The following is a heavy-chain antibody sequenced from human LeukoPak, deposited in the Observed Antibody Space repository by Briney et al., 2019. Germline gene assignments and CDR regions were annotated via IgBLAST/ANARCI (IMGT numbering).Heavy chain of an antibody. CDR1: GCSFATYW. Sequence: KSGESLKISCKGSGCSFATYWIGWVRQMPGKGLEWMGIINPGDSDTTYSPSFQGQVTISADKSISTTYLQWSGLKASDTAMYYCARHPITRYYDSSGDSAAGPDYWGQGTLVTVSS. CDR2: INPGDSDT. V-gene: IGHV5-51*01. CDR3: ARHPITRYYDSSGDSAAGPDY. D-gene: IGHD3-22*01. J-gene: IGHJ4*02.